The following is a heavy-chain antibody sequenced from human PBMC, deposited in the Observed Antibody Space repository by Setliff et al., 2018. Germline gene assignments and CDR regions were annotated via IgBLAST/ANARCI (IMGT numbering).Heavy chain of an antibody. J-gene: IGHJ4*02. CDR2: IYTSGST. V-gene: IGHV4-4*08. Sequence: PSETLSLTCTVSGGSISSHYWSWIRQPPGKGLEWIGSIYTSGSTNYNPSLKSRVTISIDTSKNQFSLKLSSVTAADTALYYCTVYNTGSSKDHYWGQGTPVTVSS. CDR3: TVYNTGSSKDHY. CDR1: GGSISSHY. D-gene: IGHD2-8*02.